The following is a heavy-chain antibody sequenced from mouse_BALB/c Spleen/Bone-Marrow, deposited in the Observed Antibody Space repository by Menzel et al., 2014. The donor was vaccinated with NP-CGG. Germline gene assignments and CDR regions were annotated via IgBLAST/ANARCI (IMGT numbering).Heavy chain of an antibody. V-gene: IGHV1-7*01. Sequence: VKLVESGAELAKPGASVKMSCKSSGYTFISYWMHWVKQRPGQGLEWIGYINPITGYTEYGQKFKDKATLTADKSSSTAYIQLSSLTSEDSAVYYCARNYDYDGGYYAMDYWXQGTSVTVSS. CDR2: INPITGYT. CDR3: ARNYDYDGGYYAMDY. CDR1: GYTFISYW. J-gene: IGHJ4*01. D-gene: IGHD2-4*01.